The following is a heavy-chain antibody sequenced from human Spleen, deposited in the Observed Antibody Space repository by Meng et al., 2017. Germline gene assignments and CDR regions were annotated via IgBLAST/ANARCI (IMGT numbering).Heavy chain of an antibody. Sequence: SETLSLTGTVSGGPIGSSSYYWGWIRQPPGKGLEWIGSIYYSGSTYYNPSLKSRVTISVDTSKNQFSLKLSAVTAADTAVYYCARDLPQRYDILTGYGPVNWFDPWGQGTLVTVSS. V-gene: IGHV4-39*07. D-gene: IGHD3-9*01. CDR3: ARDLPQRYDILTGYGPVNWFDP. CDR1: GGPIGSSSYY. CDR2: IYYSGST. J-gene: IGHJ5*02.